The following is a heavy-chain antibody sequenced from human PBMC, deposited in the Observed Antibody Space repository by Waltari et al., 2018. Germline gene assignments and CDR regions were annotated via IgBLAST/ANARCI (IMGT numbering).Heavy chain of an antibody. CDR2: IRTSGGDT. CDR3: AKGYVGETTLFDY. Sequence: EVHLLESGGGLVQPGGSLRLSCAASGFTFSSYAMSWPRQAPGKGLEWVSAIRTSGGDTYYADSVKGRFTIFRDNSKSTVYLQMNSLRVEDAAVYYCAKGYVGETTLFDYWGQGTLVTVSS. V-gene: IGHV3-23*01. J-gene: IGHJ4*02. CDR1: GFTFSSYA. D-gene: IGHD1-26*01.